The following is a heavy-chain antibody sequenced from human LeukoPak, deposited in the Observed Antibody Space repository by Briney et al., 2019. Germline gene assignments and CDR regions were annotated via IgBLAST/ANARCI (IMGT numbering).Heavy chain of an antibody. V-gene: IGHV4-4*07. D-gene: IGHD2-8*01. J-gene: IGHJ5*02. CDR3: ARDRYCTNGVCYTEDWFDP. Sequence: PSETLSLTCTVSGGSISSYYWSWIRQPAGKGLEWIGRIYTSGSTNYNPSLKSRVTISVDTSKNQFSLKLSSVTAADTAVYYCARDRYCTNGVCYTEDWFDPWGQGTLVTVPS. CDR2: IYTSGST. CDR1: GGSISSYY.